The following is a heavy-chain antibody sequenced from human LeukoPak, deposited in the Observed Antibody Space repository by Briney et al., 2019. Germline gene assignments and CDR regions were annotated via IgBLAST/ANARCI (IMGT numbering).Heavy chain of an antibody. CDR1: GFTFSTSW. CDR3: VRDMGYYDKV. Sequence: PGGSLRLSCATSGFTFSTSWRHWVRQAPGKWLVWASRINTDGNTRDYADSVKGRFTISRDNAKNTLYLQMNSLRADDTAVYYCVRDMGYYDKVWGQGTLVTVSS. V-gene: IGHV3-74*01. CDR2: INTDGNTR. J-gene: IGHJ4*02. D-gene: IGHD3-22*01.